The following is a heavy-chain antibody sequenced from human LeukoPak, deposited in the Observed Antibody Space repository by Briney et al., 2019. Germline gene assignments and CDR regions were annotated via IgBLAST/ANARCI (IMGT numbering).Heavy chain of an antibody. CDR2: IKQDGSEK. J-gene: IGHJ4*02. Sequence: PGGSLRLSCAASGFTFSSYWMSWVRQAPGKGLEWVANIKQDGSEKYYVDSVKGRFTISRDNAKNSLYLRMNSLRAKDTAVYYCAKGGSLYFDYWGQGTLVTVSS. CDR1: GFTFSSYW. CDR3: AKGGSLYFDY. D-gene: IGHD1-26*01. V-gene: IGHV3-7*01.